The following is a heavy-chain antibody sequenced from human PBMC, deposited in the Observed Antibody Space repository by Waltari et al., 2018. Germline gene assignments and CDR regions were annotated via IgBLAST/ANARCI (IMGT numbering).Heavy chain of an antibody. CDR2: IYYSGST. D-gene: IGHD4-17*01. CDR1: GGSISSYY. Sequence: QVQLQESGPGLVKPSETLSLTCTASGGSISSYYWSWIRQPPGKGLEWIGYIYYSGSTNYNPSLKSRVTISVDTSKNQFSLKLSSVNAADTAVYYCARGGATYGDYDYWGQGTLVTVSS. V-gene: IGHV4-59*01. J-gene: IGHJ4*02. CDR3: ARGGATYGDYDY.